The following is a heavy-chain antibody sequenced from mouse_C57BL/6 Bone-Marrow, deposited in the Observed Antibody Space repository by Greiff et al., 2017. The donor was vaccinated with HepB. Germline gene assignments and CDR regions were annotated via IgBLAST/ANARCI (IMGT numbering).Heavy chain of an antibody. D-gene: IGHD2-1*01. V-gene: IGHV5-4*01. J-gene: IGHJ3*01. CDR1: GFTFSSYA. CDR2: ISDGGSYT. CDR3: ARDQVLWYRFAY. Sequence: EVHLVESGGGLVKPGGSLKLSCAASGFTFSSYAMSWVRQTPEKRLEWVATISDGGSYTYYPDNVKGRFTISRDNAKNNLYLQMSHLKSEDTAMYYGARDQVLWYRFAYWGQGTLVTVSA.